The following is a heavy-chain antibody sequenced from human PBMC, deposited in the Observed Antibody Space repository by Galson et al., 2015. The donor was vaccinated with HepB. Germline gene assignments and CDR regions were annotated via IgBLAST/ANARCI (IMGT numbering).Heavy chain of an antibody. J-gene: IGHJ4*02. V-gene: IGHV3-30*04. CDR2: ISYDGSNK. D-gene: IGHD3-16*01. Sequence: SLRLSCAASGFTFSSYAMHWVRQAPGKGLEWVAVISYDGSNKYYADSVKGRFTISRDNSKNTLYLQMNSLRAEDTAVYYCAKVGSEDYWGQGTLVTVSS. CDR1: GFTFSSYA. CDR3: AKVGSEDY.